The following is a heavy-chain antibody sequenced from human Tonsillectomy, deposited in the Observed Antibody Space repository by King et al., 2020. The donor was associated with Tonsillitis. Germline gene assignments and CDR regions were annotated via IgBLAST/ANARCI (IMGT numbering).Heavy chain of an antibody. D-gene: IGHD3-22*01. CDR2: IYYTGST. Sequence: VQLQESGPGLVKPSETLSLTCTVSGGSVSSYYWSWIRQSPGKGLEWIGYIYYTGSTNYNPSLKSRVTISLDPPKNHFSLKLSSVTAADTAVYYCARGTYYYGSRQSYFDSWGQGILVTVSS. V-gene: IGHV4-59*02. CDR3: ARGTYYYGSRQSYFDS. J-gene: IGHJ4*02. CDR1: GGSVSSYY.